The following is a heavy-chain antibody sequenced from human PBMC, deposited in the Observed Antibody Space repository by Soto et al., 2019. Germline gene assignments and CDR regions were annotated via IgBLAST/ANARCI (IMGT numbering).Heavy chain of an antibody. J-gene: IGHJ4*02. CDR2: IDPGDSHT. CDR1: GYSFAGYW. CDR3: ARPPYSASYYYFDQ. D-gene: IGHD1-26*01. Sequence: GDSLKISCKGSGYSFAGYWITWVRQKPGKGLEWMGLIDPGDSHTYYSPSFQGHVTISADKSISTAYLQWNSLKASDTAMYYCARPPYSASYYYFDQWGQGTPVTVSS. V-gene: IGHV5-10-1*01.